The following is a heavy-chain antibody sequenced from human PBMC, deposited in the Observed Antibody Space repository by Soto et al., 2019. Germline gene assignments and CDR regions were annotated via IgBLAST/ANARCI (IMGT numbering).Heavy chain of an antibody. V-gene: IGHV3-23*01. CDR3: ALGWYLDL. J-gene: IGHJ2*01. CDR1: GFTFNNFP. CDR2: ISGSGGST. Sequence: PGGSLRLSCAASGFTFNNFPMTWVRQAPGKGLEWVSAISGSGGSTYYADSVKGRFTISRDSFKNTLSLQMNSLRADDTAVYYCALGWYLDLWGRGTLVTSPQ.